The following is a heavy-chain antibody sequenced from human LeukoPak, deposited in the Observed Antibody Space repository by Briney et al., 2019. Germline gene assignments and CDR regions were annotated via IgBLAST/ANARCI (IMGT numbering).Heavy chain of an antibody. V-gene: IGHV4-59*12. Sequence: SETLSLTCTVSGGSISSYYWSWIGQPPRRGLEWMGYIYYSGRTNYNPSLNSRVTMSVPASKNQSSLKLSSVTAADTAVYYCARVVSRDDFWSGYPLVYYYYYMDVGGKGTTVTVSS. CDR1: GGSISSYY. J-gene: IGHJ6*03. CDR3: ARVVSRDDFWSGYPLVYYYYYMDV. CDR2: IYYSGRT. D-gene: IGHD3-3*01.